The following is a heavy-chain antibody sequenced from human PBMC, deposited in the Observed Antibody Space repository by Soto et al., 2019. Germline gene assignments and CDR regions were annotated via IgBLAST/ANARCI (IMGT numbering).Heavy chain of an antibody. J-gene: IGHJ5*02. CDR2: IYWDDDK. V-gene: IGHV2-5*02. D-gene: IGHD6-13*01. Sequence: QITLKESGPTLVKPTQTLTLTGTFSGFSLSTSGVGVGWIRQPPVKALEWLALIYWDDDKRYSPSLKSRLTITKDTSKNQVVLTMTNMEPVDTATYYCAHSPRGHQLVHNWFDPWGQGTLVTVSS. CDR3: AHSPRGHQLVHNWFDP. CDR1: GFSLSTSGVG.